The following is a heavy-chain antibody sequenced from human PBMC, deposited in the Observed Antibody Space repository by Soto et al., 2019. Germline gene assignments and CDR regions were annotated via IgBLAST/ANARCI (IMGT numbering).Heavy chain of an antibody. V-gene: IGHV3-9*01. D-gene: IGHD6-19*01. CDR3: AKALYSSGWTGFDY. J-gene: IGHJ4*02. CDR2: ISWNSGSI. Sequence: EVQLVESGGGLVQPGRSLRLSCAASGFTFDDYAMHWVRQAPGKGLEWVSGISWNSGSIGYADSVKGRFTISRDNAKNSLYLQMNSLRAEDTALYYCAKALYSSGWTGFDYWGQGTLVTVSS. CDR1: GFTFDDYA.